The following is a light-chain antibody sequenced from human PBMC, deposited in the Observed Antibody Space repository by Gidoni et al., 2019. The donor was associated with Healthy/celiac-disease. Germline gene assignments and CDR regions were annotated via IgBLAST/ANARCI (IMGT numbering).Light chain of an antibody. CDR1: QSVSSSY. CDR2: GAS. J-gene: IGKJ1*01. Sequence: VLTQSPGTLSLSPGERATLSCRASQSVSSSYLAWYQQKPGQAPRLLIYGASSRATGIPDRFSGSGSGTDFTLTISRLEPEDYAVYYCRQYGSSPPWTFXXXTRVEIK. CDR3: RQYGSSPPWT. V-gene: IGKV3-20*01.